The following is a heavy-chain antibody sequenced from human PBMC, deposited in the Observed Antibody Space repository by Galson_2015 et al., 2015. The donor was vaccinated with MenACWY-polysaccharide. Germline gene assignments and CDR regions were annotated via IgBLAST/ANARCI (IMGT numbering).Heavy chain of an antibody. CDR3: ARPLYYYGMDV. V-gene: IGHV4-4*02. Sequence: ETLSLTCAVSGGSINSSNWWSWVRQPPGKGLEWIGEIDHSGSTNCNPSLKSRVTISLDKSKKQFSLKLSTVTAADTAVYYCARPLYYYGMDVWGQGTTVTVSS. CDR2: IDHSGST. J-gene: IGHJ6*02. CDR1: GGSINSSNW.